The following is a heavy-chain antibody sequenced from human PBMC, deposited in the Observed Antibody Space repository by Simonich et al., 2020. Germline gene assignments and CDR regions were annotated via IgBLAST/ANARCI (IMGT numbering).Heavy chain of an antibody. J-gene: IGHJ6*02. CDR1: GYTFTGYY. CDR3: ARVPGIYYYYGMDV. CDR2: INPNSGGT. D-gene: IGHD3-10*01. V-gene: IGHV1-2*06. Sequence: GAEVKKPGASVKVSCKASGYTFTGYYMHWVRQAPGQGLEWMGRINPNSGGTNYAQKFKGRVTMTRDTSSSTAYMELSRLRSDDTAVYYCARVPGIYYYYGMDVWGQGTTVTVSS.